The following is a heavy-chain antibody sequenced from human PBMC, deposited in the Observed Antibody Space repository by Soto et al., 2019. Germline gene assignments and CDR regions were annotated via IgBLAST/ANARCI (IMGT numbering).Heavy chain of an antibody. CDR3: AREGRSPCSSGWNYFDY. D-gene: IGHD6-19*01. J-gene: IGHJ4*02. CDR1: GYTFTSYY. CDR2: INPSGGST. Sequence: QVQLVQSGAEVKKPGASVKVSCKASGYTFTSYYMHWVRLAPGQGLEWMGIINPSGGSTSYAQKFKGRVTMTRDTSTSTVYMELSSLSSKDAAVYYCAREGRSPCSSGWNYFDYWGQGALFNVSS. V-gene: IGHV1-46*01.